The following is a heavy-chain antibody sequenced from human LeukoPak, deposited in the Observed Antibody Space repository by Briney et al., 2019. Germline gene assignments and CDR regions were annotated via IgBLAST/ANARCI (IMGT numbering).Heavy chain of an antibody. CDR2: VDHTGST. CDR1: DDSITMYY. Sequence: PSETLSLTCTVSDDSITMYYWTWIRQPPGKGLEWIGYVDHTGSTKFNPSLNGRVSISRDTSNNFFSLRLRSVTAADTAVYYCATKASPGFYDYWGQGTLVTVSS. V-gene: IGHV4-59*01. D-gene: IGHD2/OR15-2a*01. CDR3: ATKASPGFYDY. J-gene: IGHJ4*02.